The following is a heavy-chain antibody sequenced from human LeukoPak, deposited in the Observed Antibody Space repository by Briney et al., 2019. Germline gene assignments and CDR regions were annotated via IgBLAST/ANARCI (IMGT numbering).Heavy chain of an antibody. J-gene: IGHJ4*02. V-gene: IGHV1-2*06. CDR3: ARDGSNSGWQGWVDY. D-gene: IGHD6-19*01. CDR1: GYTFTGYY. Sequence: ASVKVSCKASGYTFTGYYMHWVRQAPGQGPEWMGRINPKSGGTNYAQKFQGRVTMTRDTSINTAYMELSRLTSDDTAVYYCARDGSNSGWQGWVDYWGQGTLVTVSS. CDR2: INPKSGGT.